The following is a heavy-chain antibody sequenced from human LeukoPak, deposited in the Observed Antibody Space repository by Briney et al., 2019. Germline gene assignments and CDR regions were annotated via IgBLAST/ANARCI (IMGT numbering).Heavy chain of an antibody. CDR3: ARDNTGYYYDSSGYFDY. D-gene: IGHD3-22*01. V-gene: IGHV3-30*19. Sequence: GGSLRLSCAASGFTFSQYGMHWVRQAPGKGLEWVAVISYDGSNKYYADSVKGRFTISRDNSKNTLYLQMNSLRAEDTAVYYCARDNTGYYYDSSGYFDYWGQGTLVTVSS. CDR2: ISYDGSNK. J-gene: IGHJ4*02. CDR1: GFTFSQYG.